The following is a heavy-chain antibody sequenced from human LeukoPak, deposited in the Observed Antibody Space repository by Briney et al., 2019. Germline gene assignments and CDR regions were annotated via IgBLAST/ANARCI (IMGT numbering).Heavy chain of an antibody. D-gene: IGHD6-13*01. CDR2: IYYSGST. CDR1: GGSISSSSYY. CDR3: ARGRNPQLRSSWYVNY. J-gene: IGHJ4*02. V-gene: IGHV4-39*01. Sequence: SETLSLTYTVSGGSISSSSYYWGWIRQPPGTGLEWIGSIYYSGSTYYNPSLKSRVTISVDTSKNQFSLKLSSVTAADTAVYYCARGRNPQLRSSWYVNYWGQGTLVTVSS.